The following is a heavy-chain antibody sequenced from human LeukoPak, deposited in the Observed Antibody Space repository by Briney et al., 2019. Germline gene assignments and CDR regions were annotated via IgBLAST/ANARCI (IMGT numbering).Heavy chain of an antibody. CDR3: ARAYRGSGYDWFDP. Sequence: PSETLSLTCTVSGGSISSSSYYWGWIRQPPGKGLEWIGSIYYSGSTYYNPSLKSRVTISVDTSKNQFSLKLSSVTAADTAVYYCARAYRGSGYDWFDPWGQGTLVTVSS. CDR1: GGSISSSSYY. CDR2: IYYSGST. V-gene: IGHV4-39*07. J-gene: IGHJ5*02. D-gene: IGHD3-22*01.